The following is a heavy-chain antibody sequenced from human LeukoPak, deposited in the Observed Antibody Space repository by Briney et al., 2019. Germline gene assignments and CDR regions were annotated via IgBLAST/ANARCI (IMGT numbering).Heavy chain of an antibody. J-gene: IGHJ3*02. D-gene: IGHD1-26*01. CDR2: ISSSSTYI. CDR3: ARALGSYAYTDAFDI. V-gene: IGHV3-21*01. CDR1: GFTLSSYW. Sequence: GGSLRLSCAASGFTLSSYWMSWVRQAPGKGLEWVSSISSSSTYIYYADSVRGRFTISRDNAKNSLYLQMNSLRAEDTAVYYCARALGSYAYTDAFDIWGQGTMVTVSS.